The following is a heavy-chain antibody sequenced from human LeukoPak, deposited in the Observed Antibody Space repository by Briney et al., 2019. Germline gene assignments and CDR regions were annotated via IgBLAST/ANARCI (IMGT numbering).Heavy chain of an antibody. Sequence: PGGSLRLSCAASGFNFTAYSMDWARQAPGKGLEWVSSITGSSNYLYYADSVKGRFTISRDNAKNSLYLQMNSVRAEDTAVYYCARHPYGVLDYWGQGTLVTVSS. CDR2: ITGSSNYL. CDR3: ARHPYGVLDY. V-gene: IGHV3-21*01. CDR1: GFNFTAYS. D-gene: IGHD4-17*01. J-gene: IGHJ4*02.